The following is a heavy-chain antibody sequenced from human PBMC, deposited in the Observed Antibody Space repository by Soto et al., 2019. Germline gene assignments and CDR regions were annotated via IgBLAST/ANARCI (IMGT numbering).Heavy chain of an antibody. CDR1: DGSIDNSY. Sequence: QVQLQESGPGLVKPSETVSLTCTVSDGSIDNSYWSWIRQSPGKGLQWLGCISYSGSTNYNPSLKSRVTISVDTSKNQLSLKLNSVTAADSAGYYCAGVKIFGQLTTDWFDPWGQGTLVTVSS. J-gene: IGHJ5*02. CDR3: AGVKIFGQLTTDWFDP. CDR2: ISYSGST. D-gene: IGHD3-3*01. V-gene: IGHV4-59*01.